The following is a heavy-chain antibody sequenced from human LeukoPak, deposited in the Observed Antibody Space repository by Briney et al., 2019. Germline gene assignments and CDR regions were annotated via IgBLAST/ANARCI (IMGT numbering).Heavy chain of an antibody. Sequence: GGSLRLSCAASGFTFSSYAMSWVRQAPGKGLEWVSAISGSGGSTYYADSVKGRFTISRDNSKNTLYLQMNSLRAEDTAVYYCAKEPRRYSSSWDPEGWFDPWGQGTLVTVSS. CDR1: GFTFSSYA. J-gene: IGHJ5*02. CDR3: AKEPRRYSSSWDPEGWFDP. CDR2: ISGSGGST. D-gene: IGHD6-13*01. V-gene: IGHV3-23*01.